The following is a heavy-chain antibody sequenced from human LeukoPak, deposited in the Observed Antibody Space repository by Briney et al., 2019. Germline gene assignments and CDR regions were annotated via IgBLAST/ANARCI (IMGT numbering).Heavy chain of an antibody. J-gene: IGHJ4*02. V-gene: IGHV3-33*01. CDR1: GFTFRSHG. D-gene: IGHD3-22*01. CDR2: IWYDGSNE. Sequence: PGGSLRLSCAASGFTFRSHGMRWVRQAPGKGLEWVAGIWYDGSNEDYADSVKGRFTISRDNSKNTLYLQMNSLRAEDTAVYYCARDNHYYDSSGYYGDYFDYWGQGTLVTVSS. CDR3: ARDNHYYDSSGYYGDYFDY.